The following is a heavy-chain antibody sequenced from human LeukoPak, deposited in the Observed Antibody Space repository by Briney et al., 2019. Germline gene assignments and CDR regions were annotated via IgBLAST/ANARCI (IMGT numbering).Heavy chain of an antibody. D-gene: IGHD1-7*01. J-gene: IGHJ5*02. Sequence: GASVKVSCKASGGTFSSYAISWVRQAPGQGLEWMGGIIPIFGTANYAQKFQGRVTITADESTSTAYMELSSLRSEDTAVYYCAREHPLRTGTTSLGLVARVPWFDPWGQGTLVTVSS. CDR2: IIPIFGTA. CDR1: GGTFSSYA. V-gene: IGHV1-69*01. CDR3: AREHPLRTGTTSLGLVARVPWFDP.